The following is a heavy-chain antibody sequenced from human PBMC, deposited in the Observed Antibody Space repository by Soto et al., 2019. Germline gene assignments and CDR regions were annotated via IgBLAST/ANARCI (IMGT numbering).Heavy chain of an antibody. CDR2: INAGNGNT. CDR3: ARGVAGPLHWFDP. J-gene: IGHJ5*02. CDR1: GYTFTSYA. D-gene: IGHD6-19*01. V-gene: IGHV1-3*01. Sequence: ASVKVSCKASGYTFTSYATHWVRQAPGQRLEWMGWINAGNGNTKYSQKFQGRVTITRDTSASTAYTELSSLRSEDTAVYYCARGVAGPLHWFDPWGQGTLVTVSS.